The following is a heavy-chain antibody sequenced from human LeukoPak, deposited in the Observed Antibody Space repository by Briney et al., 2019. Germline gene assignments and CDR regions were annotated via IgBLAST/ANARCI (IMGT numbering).Heavy chain of an antibody. D-gene: IGHD2-21*02. J-gene: IGHJ5*02. CDR2: IKQDGSEK. Sequence: AGGSPRLSCAASQFTFTKYWMTWVRQAPGKGPEWVASIKQDGSEKSYVDSVKGRFTISRDNARTSLSLQMNSLRAEDTAVYYCARDFPDREYCGGDCYYNWFDPWGQGTLVTVSS. V-gene: IGHV3-7*01. CDR3: ARDFPDREYCGGDCYYNWFDP. CDR1: QFTFTKYW.